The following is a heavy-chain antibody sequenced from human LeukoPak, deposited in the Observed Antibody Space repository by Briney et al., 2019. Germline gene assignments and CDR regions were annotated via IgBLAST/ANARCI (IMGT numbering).Heavy chain of an antibody. CDR3: ARDLLRIAVAGSMLDY. Sequence: PGGSLRLSCAASGFTFSDYYMSWIRQAPGKGLEWVSYISSSGSTIYYADSVKGRFTTSRDNAKNSLYLQMNSLRAEDTAVYYCARDLLRIAVAGSMLDYWGQGTLVTVSS. CDR2: ISSSGSTI. V-gene: IGHV3-11*04. D-gene: IGHD6-19*01. J-gene: IGHJ4*02. CDR1: GFTFSDYY.